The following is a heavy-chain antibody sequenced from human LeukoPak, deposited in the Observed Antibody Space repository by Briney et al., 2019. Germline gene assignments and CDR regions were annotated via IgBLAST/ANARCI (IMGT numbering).Heavy chain of an antibody. V-gene: IGHV3-74*01. CDR2: INSDGSST. J-gene: IGHJ3*02. D-gene: IGHD2-21*02. Sequence: GGCLRLSCAASGFTFSSYWMHWVRQAPGKGLVWVSRINSDGSSTSSADSVQGRFTIARDNAKNTLYLQMNSLRAEDTAVYYCARDLGIVVVTDAFDIWGQGTMVTVSS. CDR1: GFTFSSYW. CDR3: ARDLGIVVVTDAFDI.